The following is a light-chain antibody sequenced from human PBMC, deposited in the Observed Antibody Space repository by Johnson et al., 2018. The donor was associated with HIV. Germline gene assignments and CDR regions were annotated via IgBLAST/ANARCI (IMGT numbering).Light chain of an antibody. Sequence: QSVLTQSPSVSAAPGQKVTISCSGSSSTIGNNFVSWYQVLPGTAPKLLIYDNNKRPSGIPDRFSDSKSGTSATLGITGLQTGDEAEYYCGTWDNSLSAHYVFGTGTKVTVL. J-gene: IGLJ1*01. CDR1: SSTIGNNF. CDR2: DNN. CDR3: GTWDNSLSAHYV. V-gene: IGLV1-51*01.